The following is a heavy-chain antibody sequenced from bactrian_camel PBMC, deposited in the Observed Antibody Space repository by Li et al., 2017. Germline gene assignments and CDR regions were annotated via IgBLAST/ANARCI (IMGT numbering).Heavy chain of an antibody. Sequence: VQLVESGGGSVQAGGSLTLSCTASGYAYCMAWFRQVPGKEREGVAAVFNGGLSTYYTDAVKGRFTISHDAAKNSVDLQMNSLKPDDTAVYYCAATGQMLSVAGCRTQGTQVTVS. V-gene: IGHV3S40*01. CDR1: GYAYC. D-gene: IGHD1*01. J-gene: IGHJ4*01. CDR2: VFNGGLST.